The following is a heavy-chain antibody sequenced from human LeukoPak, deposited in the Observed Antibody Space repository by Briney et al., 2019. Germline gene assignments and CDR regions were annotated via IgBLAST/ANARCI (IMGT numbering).Heavy chain of an antibody. D-gene: IGHD1-14*01. Sequence: GGSLRLSCAASGFTFSSYWMSWVRQAPGEGLELVANIKQDGSEKYYVDSVKGRFTISRDNAKNSLYLQMNSLRAEDTAVYYWARNQRRLDYWGQGTLVTVSS. J-gene: IGHJ4*02. CDR1: GFTFSSYW. CDR2: IKQDGSEK. CDR3: ARNQRRLDY. V-gene: IGHV3-7*01.